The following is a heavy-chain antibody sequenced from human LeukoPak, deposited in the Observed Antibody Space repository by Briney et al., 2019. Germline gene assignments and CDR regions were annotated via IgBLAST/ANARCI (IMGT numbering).Heavy chain of an antibody. CDR3: ARWGGCSLRAYDV. CDR2: VHFSGRS. J-gene: IGHJ3*01. CDR1: AVSITSYY. D-gene: IGHD3-16*01. Sequence: KPSETLSLTCTVSAVSITSYYWNWIRQPPGKGLEWIGYVHFSGRSLYNPSLKSRVTLSTDTSKNHITLDLNFVTAADTAVYYCARWGGCSLRAYDVWGQGTMATVSS. V-gene: IGHV4-59*01.